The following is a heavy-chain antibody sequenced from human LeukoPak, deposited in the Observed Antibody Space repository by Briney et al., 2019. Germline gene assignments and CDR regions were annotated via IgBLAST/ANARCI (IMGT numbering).Heavy chain of an antibody. D-gene: IGHD3-3*01. CDR3: ATQYDFWSGYYTGINYYYMDV. CDR2: IIPIFGTA. J-gene: IGHJ6*03. V-gene: IGHV1-69*01. CDR1: GGTFSSYA. Sequence: ASVKVSCKASGGTFSSYAISWVRQAPGQGLEWMGGIIPIFGTANYAQKFQGRVTITADESTSTAYMELSSLRSEDTAVYYCATQYDFWSGYYTGINYYYMDVWGKGTTVTVSS.